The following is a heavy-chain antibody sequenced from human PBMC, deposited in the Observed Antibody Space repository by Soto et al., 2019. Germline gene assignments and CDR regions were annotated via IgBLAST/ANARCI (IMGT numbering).Heavy chain of an antibody. J-gene: IGHJ5*02. Sequence: SETLSLTCTVSGGSVSSGSYYWSWIRQPPGKGLEWIGYIYYSGSTNYNPSLKSRVTISVDTSKNQFSLKLSSVTAADTAVYYCARGLLDYGDARQSNWFDPWSQGTLVTVSS. V-gene: IGHV4-61*01. CDR2: IYYSGST. D-gene: IGHD4-17*01. CDR3: ARGLLDYGDARQSNWFDP. CDR1: GGSVSSGSYY.